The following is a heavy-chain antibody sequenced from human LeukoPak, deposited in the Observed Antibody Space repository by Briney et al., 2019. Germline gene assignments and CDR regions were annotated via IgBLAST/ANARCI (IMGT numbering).Heavy chain of an antibody. J-gene: IGHJ4*02. CDR2: IYYSGST. Sequence: SETLSLTCTVSGGSISGYYWSWIRQPPGKGLEWIGYIYYSGSTNYNPSLKSRVTISVDTSKNQFSLKLSSVTAADTAVYYCARGKIQLDYWGQGTLVTVSS. V-gene: IGHV4-59*01. CDR1: GGSISGYY. CDR3: ARGKIQLDY. D-gene: IGHD5-18*01.